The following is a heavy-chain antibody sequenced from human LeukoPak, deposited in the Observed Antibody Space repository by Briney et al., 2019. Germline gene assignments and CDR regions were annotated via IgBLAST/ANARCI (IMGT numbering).Heavy chain of an antibody. V-gene: IGHV1-46*01. CDR2: IHPRGGTT. CDR1: GYTFISYD. J-gene: IGHJ3*02. Sequence: ASVKVSCKASGYTFISYDMYWLRQAPGQGLEWMGIIHPRGGTTSNAHKFQGRVTMTRDTSISTAYMELSRLRSDDTAVYYCARVAPDSGSSAFDIWGQGTMVTVSS. D-gene: IGHD1-26*01. CDR3: ARVAPDSGSSAFDI.